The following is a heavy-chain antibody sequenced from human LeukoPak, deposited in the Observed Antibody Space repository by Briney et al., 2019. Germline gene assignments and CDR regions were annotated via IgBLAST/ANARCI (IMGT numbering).Heavy chain of an antibody. CDR3: AKGLYYYDSSGYPA. Sequence: TGGSLRLSCAASGFTFSSYGMHWVRQAPGKGLEWVSFIRYDGSNEYYADSEKGRFTISRDNSKNTLYLQMNSLRAEDTAVYYCAKGLYYYDSSGYPAWGQGTLVTVSS. D-gene: IGHD3-22*01. J-gene: IGHJ5*02. CDR2: IRYDGSNE. CDR1: GFTFSSYG. V-gene: IGHV3-30*02.